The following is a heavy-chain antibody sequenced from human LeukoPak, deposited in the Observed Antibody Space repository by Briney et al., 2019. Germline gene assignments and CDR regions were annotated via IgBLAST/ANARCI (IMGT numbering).Heavy chain of an antibody. CDR3: AKSIAAAGTGGY. D-gene: IGHD6-13*01. V-gene: IGHV1-2*02. CDR2: INPNSGGT. J-gene: IGHJ4*02. CDR1: GYTFTGYY. Sequence: ASVKVSCKAPGYTFTGYYMHWVRQAPGQGLEWMGWINPNSGGTNYAQKFQGRVTMTRDTSISTAYMELSRLRSDDTAVYYCAKSIAAAGTGGYWGQGTLVTVSS.